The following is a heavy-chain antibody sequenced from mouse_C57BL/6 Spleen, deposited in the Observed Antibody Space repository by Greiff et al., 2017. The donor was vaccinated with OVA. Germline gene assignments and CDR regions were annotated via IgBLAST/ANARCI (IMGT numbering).Heavy chain of an antibody. J-gene: IGHJ2*01. CDR1: GYTFTSYW. CDR3: ARSDSPDY. Sequence: QVQLQQPGAELVKPGASVKLSCKASGYTFTSYWITWVKQRPGQGLEWIGDIYPGSGSINYNEKFKSKSTLTVDTSSSTAYMQLSSLTSEDAAVYYCARSDSPDYWGKGTTLTVSS. CDR2: IYPGSGSI. V-gene: IGHV1-55*01.